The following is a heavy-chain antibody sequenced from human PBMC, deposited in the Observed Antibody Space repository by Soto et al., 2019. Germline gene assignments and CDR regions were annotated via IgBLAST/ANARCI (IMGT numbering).Heavy chain of an antibody. CDR3: ARVSWNYDSSGYLDY. Sequence: QVQLVQSGAEVKKPGASVKVSCKASGYTFTSYGISWVRQAPGQGLEWMGWISAYNGNTNYAQKPQGRVTMTTDTSTSTAYMELRSLRSDDTAVYYCARVSWNYDSSGYLDYWGQGTLVTVSS. V-gene: IGHV1-18*04. D-gene: IGHD3-22*01. CDR1: GYTFTSYG. CDR2: ISAYNGNT. J-gene: IGHJ4*02.